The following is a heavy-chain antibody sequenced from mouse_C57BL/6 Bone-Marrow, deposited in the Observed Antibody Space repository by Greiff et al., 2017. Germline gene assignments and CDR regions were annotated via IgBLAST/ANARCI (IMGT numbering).Heavy chain of an antibody. J-gene: IGHJ1*03. CDR1: GYSITSGYY. CDR3: AGYYGMRYWYFDV. CDR2: ISYDGSN. Sequence: EVKLMESGPGLVKPSQSLSLTCSVTGYSITSGYYWNWIRQFPGNKLEWMGYISYDGSNNYNPSLKNRISITRDTSKNQFFLKLNSVTTEDTATYYCAGYYGMRYWYFDVWGTGTTVTVSS. D-gene: IGHD1-1*01. V-gene: IGHV3-6*01.